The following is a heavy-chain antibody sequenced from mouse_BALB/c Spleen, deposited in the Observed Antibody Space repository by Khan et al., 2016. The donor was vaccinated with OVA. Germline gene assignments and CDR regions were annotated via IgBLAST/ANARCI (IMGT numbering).Heavy chain of an antibody. CDR2: ISSGGDYT. D-gene: IGHD4-1*01. V-gene: IGHV5-6*01. J-gene: IGHJ3*01. CDR3: VEHLTGSVAY. CDR1: GFTFSSYS. Sequence: EVELVESGGDLVKPGGSLKLSCAASGFTFSSYSMSWVRQTPDKRLEWVASISSGGDYTYYPDSVKGRFTISRDNAKNTLYLQMSDLRSEDTAMYYGVEHLTGSVAYWGQGTLVTVSA.